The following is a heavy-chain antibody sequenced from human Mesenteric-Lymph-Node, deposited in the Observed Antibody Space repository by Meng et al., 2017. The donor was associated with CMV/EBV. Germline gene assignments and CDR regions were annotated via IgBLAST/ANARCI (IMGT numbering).Heavy chain of an antibody. CDR3: ARQTTIITASWTP. Sequence: LSLTCADSGLMFSNYWMSWVRQAPGKGLEWVANIKEDGTEKNYVDSVKGRFSISRDNAKKSLYLQMNSLSPEDTALYYCARQTTIITASWTPGGQGTLVTVSS. V-gene: IGHV3-7*01. CDR1: GLMFSNYW. D-gene: IGHD4-11*01. CDR2: IKEDGTEK. J-gene: IGHJ5*02.